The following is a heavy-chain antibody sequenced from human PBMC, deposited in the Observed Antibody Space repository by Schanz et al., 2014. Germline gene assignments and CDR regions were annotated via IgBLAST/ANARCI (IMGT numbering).Heavy chain of an antibody. CDR3: AKIERNED. J-gene: IGHJ4*02. Sequence: EVQLVESGGGLVKPGGSLRLSCAASGFNFSSYSLNWVRQAPGKGLEWVSFIYIGGNTYYADSVKGRFTISRDNSKNTLYLQMNSLRAEDTAVYFCAKIERNEDWGQGTLVTVSS. CDR2: IYIGGNT. V-gene: IGHV3-66*01. D-gene: IGHD1-1*01. CDR1: GFNFSSYS.